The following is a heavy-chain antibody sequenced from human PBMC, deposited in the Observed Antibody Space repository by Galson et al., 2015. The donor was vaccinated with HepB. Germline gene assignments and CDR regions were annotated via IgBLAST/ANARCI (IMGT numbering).Heavy chain of an antibody. V-gene: IGHV3-48*01. J-gene: IGHJ4*02. Sequence: SLRLSCAASGFRFTDYDMNWVRQAPGKGLEWISYISKNSDIINYADSVKGRFTISRDKGSMYLQMNSLRANDTAVYYCARDLRECAIDYWGQGSLVTVSS. CDR3: ARDLRECAIDY. CDR2: ISKNSDII. D-gene: IGHD3-3*01. CDR1: GFRFTDYD.